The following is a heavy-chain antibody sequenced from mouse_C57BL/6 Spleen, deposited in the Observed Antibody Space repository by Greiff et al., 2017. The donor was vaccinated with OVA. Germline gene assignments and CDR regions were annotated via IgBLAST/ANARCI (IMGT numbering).Heavy chain of an antibody. D-gene: IGHD2-2*01. CDR3: ARGHGYLYYFDY. J-gene: IGHJ2*01. CDR1: GFTFSSYA. Sequence: EVQLQESGGGLVKPGGSLKLSCAASGFTFSSYAMSWVRQTPEKRLEWVATISDGGSYTYYPDNVKGRFTISRDNAKNNLYLQMSHLKSEDTAMYDCARGHGYLYYFDYWGQGTTLTVSS. V-gene: IGHV5-4*01. CDR2: ISDGGSYT.